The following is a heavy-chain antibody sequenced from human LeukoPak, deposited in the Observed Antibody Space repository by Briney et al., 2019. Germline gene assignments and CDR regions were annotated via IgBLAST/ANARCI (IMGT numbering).Heavy chain of an antibody. D-gene: IGHD1-26*01. CDR3: ARERWELLLSSSSPYGY. V-gene: IGHV3-30-3*01. Sequence: PGGSLRLSCAASGFTFSSYAMHWVRRAPGKGLEWVAVISYDGSNKYYADSVKGRFTISRDNSKNTLYLQMNSLRAEDTAVYYCARERWELLLSSSSPYGYWGQGTLVTVSS. J-gene: IGHJ4*02. CDR2: ISYDGSNK. CDR1: GFTFSSYA.